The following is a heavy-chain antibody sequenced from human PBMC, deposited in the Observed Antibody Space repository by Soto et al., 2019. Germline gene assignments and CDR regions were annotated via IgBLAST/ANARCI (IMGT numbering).Heavy chain of an antibody. Sequence: ASVKVACKGSGYTLSVFYVHWLRECPGQGLEWMGWINPNSGGTKSAEKFQGRVTMTRDTSISTAYMELSRLTSDDTAVYYCASAAVTGTAGLDFWGQGTQVTVSS. CDR3: ASAAVTGTAGLDF. J-gene: IGHJ4*02. D-gene: IGHD6-19*01. CDR2: INPNSGGT. CDR1: GYTLSVFY. V-gene: IGHV1-2*02.